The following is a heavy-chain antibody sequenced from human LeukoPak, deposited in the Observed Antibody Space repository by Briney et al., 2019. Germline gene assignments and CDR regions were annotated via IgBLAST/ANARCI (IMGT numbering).Heavy chain of an antibody. J-gene: IGHJ4*02. CDR1: GFPFSSYW. Sequence: PGGSLRLSCVASGFPFSSYWMTWVRQAPGKGLEWVANIKQDGSKKSYVDSVKGRFTISRDNAKNSLYLQMNSLRAEDTAIYYCTRVGYIDEGIDYLGQGTLVTVYS. V-gene: IGHV3-7*04. CDR2: IKQDGSKK. CDR3: TRVGYIDEGIDY. D-gene: IGHD5-24*01.